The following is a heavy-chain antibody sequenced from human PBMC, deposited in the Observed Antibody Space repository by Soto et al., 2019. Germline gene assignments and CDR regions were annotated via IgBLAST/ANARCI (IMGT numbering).Heavy chain of an antibody. CDR1: GFTFSNYG. CDR3: AKGVAYCYDDYTRAY. Sequence: EEQVLESGGGSAQPGGSLRLSCAASGFTFSNYGMTWVRQAPGKGLEWVSSINPRGIDTKYTDSVKGRFTIARDNSKNMTYLQMNNLRAEDTAVYYGAKGVAYCYDDYTRAYWGQGTLVTVSS. J-gene: IGHJ4*02. D-gene: IGHD2-21*02. V-gene: IGHV3-23*01. CDR2: INPRGIDT.